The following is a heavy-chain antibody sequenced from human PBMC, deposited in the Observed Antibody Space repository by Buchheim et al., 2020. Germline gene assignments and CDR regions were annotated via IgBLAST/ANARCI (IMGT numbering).Heavy chain of an antibody. Sequence: QVQLQESGPGLVKPSQTLSLTCTVSNGSISSDDFYWSWISQHPGKGLEWIGYIYHSGTTYYNPSLRSRLDISMDTSKHQFSLNLDSVTAADTAIYYCATRPSDLSYWYFDLWGRGTL. CDR2: IYHSGTT. CDR1: NGSISSDDFY. J-gene: IGHJ2*01. CDR3: ATRPSDLSYWYFDL. D-gene: IGHD6-6*01. V-gene: IGHV4-31*03.